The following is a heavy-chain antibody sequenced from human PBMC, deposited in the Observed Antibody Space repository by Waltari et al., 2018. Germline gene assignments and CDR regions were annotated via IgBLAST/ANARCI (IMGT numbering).Heavy chain of an antibody. V-gene: IGHV3-23*04. CDR3: AKDSKIAAAGTPDWFDP. D-gene: IGHD6-13*01. CDR2: ISGSGGST. CDR1: GFTFSSYA. Sequence: EVQLVESGGGLVQPGGSLRLSCAASGFTFSSYAMSWFRQAPGRGLEWVSAISGSGGSTYYADSVKGRCTIARDKSKNTLYLQMNSLRAEDTAVYYCAKDSKIAAAGTPDWFDPWGQGTLVTVSS. J-gene: IGHJ5*02.